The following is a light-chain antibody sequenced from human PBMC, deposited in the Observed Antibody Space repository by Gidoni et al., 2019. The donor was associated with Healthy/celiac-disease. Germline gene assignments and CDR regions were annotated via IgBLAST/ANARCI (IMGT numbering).Light chain of an antibody. CDR1: QSVSSN. CDR2: GAS. V-gene: IGKV3-15*01. Sequence: EIVMTQSPATLSVSPGERATLSCRASQSVSSNLAWYQQKPGQAPRLLIYGASTRATGIPARFSGSGSGTEFTLTISSLQSEDVAVYYCQQYNNWLQGFXGXTKVEIK. J-gene: IGKJ4*01. CDR3: QQYNNWLQG.